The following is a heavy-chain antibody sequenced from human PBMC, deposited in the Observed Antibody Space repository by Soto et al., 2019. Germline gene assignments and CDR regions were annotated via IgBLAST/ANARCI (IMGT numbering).Heavy chain of an antibody. Sequence: SETLSLTCTVSGGSITSSSYYWGWIRQPPGKGLEWIGSIYYSGSTYYNPSLKSRVTISVDTSKNQFSLKMNSVTAADTAVYYCASLPTNYYYYDMEVWGQGTTVTVSS. D-gene: IGHD2-2*01. V-gene: IGHV4-39*01. CDR3: ASLPTNYYYYDMEV. CDR2: IYYSGST. CDR1: GGSITSSSYY. J-gene: IGHJ6*02.